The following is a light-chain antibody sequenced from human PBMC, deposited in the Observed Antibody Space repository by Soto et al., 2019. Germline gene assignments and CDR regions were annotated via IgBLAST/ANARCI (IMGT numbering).Light chain of an antibody. J-gene: IGKJ3*01. V-gene: IGKV3-15*01. Sequence: EVVLPQSPAPLSVSPGERATLSCRASQSVSCDLAWYQHKPGQSPRLLIYAASTRATGVPARVSGSGSGTELTLTIGSLQSEDFAVYYCHQYNKWPYTFGLGTKVEI. CDR2: AAS. CDR3: HQYNKWPYT. CDR1: QSVSCD.